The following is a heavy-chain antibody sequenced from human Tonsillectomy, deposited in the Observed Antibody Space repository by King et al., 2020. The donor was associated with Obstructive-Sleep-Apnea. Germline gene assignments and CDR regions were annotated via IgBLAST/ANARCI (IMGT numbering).Heavy chain of an antibody. J-gene: IGHJ5*02. V-gene: IGHV4-39*07. D-gene: IGHD6-19*01. CDR3: ARDLAVDDNWFDP. CDR1: GGPISSSRYY. Sequence: QLQESGPGLVKPSETLSLTCTVSGGPISSSRYYWGWIRQPPGKGLEWIGSIYYSGSTYYNPSPKRRVTISVDQSKNQFSLKLSSVTAADTAVYYCARDLAVDDNWFDPWGQGTLVTVSS. CDR2: IYYSGST.